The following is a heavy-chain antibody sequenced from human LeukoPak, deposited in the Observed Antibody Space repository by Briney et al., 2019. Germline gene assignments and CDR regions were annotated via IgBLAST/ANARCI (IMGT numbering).Heavy chain of an antibody. V-gene: IGHV3-9*01. CDR3: AKGGTSIFLYYYFDY. Sequence: GGSLRLSCAASGFTFDDYAIHWVRQAPGKGLEWVSGISWNSGSIGYADSAKGRFTISRDNAKNSLYLQMNSLRAEDTALYYCAKGGTSIFLYYYFDYWGQGTLVTVSS. D-gene: IGHD2/OR15-2a*01. CDR2: ISWNSGSI. J-gene: IGHJ4*02. CDR1: GFTFDDYA.